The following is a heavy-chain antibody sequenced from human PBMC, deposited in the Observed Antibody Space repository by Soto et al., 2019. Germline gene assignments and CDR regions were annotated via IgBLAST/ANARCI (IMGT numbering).Heavy chain of an antibody. J-gene: IGHJ6*02. CDR1: GYTFTSYG. Sequence: ASVKVSCKASGYTFTSYGISWVRQAPGQGLEWMGWISAYNGNTNYAQKLQGRVTMTTDTSTSTAYMELRSLRSDDTAVYYCVTGSNSSLSDYYYGMDVWGQGTTVTVSS. V-gene: IGHV1-18*01. D-gene: IGHD6-6*01. CDR2: ISAYNGNT. CDR3: VTGSNSSLSDYYYGMDV.